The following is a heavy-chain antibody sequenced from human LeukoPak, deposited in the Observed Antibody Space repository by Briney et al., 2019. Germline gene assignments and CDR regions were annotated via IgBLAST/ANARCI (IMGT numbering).Heavy chain of an antibody. Sequence: GGSLRLSCAASGFTFSSYGMHWVRQAPGKGLEWVAVIWYDGSNKYYADSVKGRFTISRDNSKNTLYLQMNSLRAEDTAVYYCARDCHSYSGSSLADYWGQGTLVTVSS. CDR3: ARDCHSYSGSSLADY. D-gene: IGHD1-26*01. V-gene: IGHV3-33*01. J-gene: IGHJ4*02. CDR1: GFTFSSYG. CDR2: IWYDGSNK.